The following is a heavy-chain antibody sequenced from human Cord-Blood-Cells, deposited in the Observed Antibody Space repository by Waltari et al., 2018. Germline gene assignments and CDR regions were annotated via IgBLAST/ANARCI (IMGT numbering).Heavy chain of an antibody. Sequence: QVQLVQSGAEVKKPGASVKVSCKASGYTFTGYYLHWVRQAPGQGLAWMGWINAISGATNDAQTCQGWVTMTRDTSISTAYMGLSRLRSDDTAVYYCARSGSSSYFDYWGQGTLVTVSS. CDR3: ARSGSSSYFDY. CDR2: INAISGAT. V-gene: IGHV1-2*04. CDR1: GYTFTGYY. D-gene: IGHD6-6*01. J-gene: IGHJ4*02.